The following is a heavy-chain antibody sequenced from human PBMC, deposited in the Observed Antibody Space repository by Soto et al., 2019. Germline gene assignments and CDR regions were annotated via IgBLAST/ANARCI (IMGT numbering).Heavy chain of an antibody. CDR1: GASTNRGNFY. V-gene: IGHV4-31*03. CDR2: IYYSGST. J-gene: IGHJ4*02. D-gene: IGHD2-8*01. Sequence: QVQLLESGPGLVKPTQTLFLTCSVSGASTNRGNFYWNWIRQHPGRGLEWIGYIYYSGSTYYNPSLRSRVTISIDTSKIQFFLRLSSVTAADTAVYYCAREFDINGYFDFWGRGTLVTVSS. CDR3: AREFDINGYFDF.